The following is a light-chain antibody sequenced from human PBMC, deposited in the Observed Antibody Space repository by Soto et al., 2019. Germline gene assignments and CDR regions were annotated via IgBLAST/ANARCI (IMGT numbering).Light chain of an antibody. V-gene: IGLV1-47*01. Sequence: QSVLTQPPSASGTPGQRGTISCSRSSSNIGSNYVYWYQQLPGTAPKLLIYRNNQRPSGVPDRFSGSKSGTSASLAISGLRSEDEADYYCAAWDDSLSGDYVFGTGTKVTV. CDR2: RNN. J-gene: IGLJ1*01. CDR1: SSNIGSNY. CDR3: AAWDDSLSGDYV.